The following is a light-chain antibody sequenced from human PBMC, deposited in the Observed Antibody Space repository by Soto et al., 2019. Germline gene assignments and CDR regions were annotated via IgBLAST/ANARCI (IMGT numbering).Light chain of an antibody. CDR1: QSVSSTY. CDR3: QQYSRSPPFT. Sequence: IVLTQSPGTLSLSPGERATLSCRASQSVSSTYIAWYQQNPGQAPRLLIYGASSRATGIPDRFSGSGSGTDFTLTISRLEPEDFAVYFCQQYSRSPPFTFGQGTKVDIK. V-gene: IGKV3-20*01. CDR2: GAS. J-gene: IGKJ2*01.